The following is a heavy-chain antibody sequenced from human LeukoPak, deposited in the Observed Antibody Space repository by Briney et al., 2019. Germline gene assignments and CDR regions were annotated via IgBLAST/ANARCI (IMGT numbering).Heavy chain of an antibody. Sequence: PGGSLRLSCAASGFTFSDYYMSWIRQTPGKGLEWVSYISDSSGYKNYADSLKGRFTISRDNAKNSVYLQMNSLSAEDTAVYYCATYRPVWGIDYWGQGTLVTVSS. CDR3: ATYRPVWGIDY. D-gene: IGHD3-16*01. J-gene: IGHJ4*02. CDR2: ISDSSGYK. CDR1: GFTFSDYY. V-gene: IGHV3-11*06.